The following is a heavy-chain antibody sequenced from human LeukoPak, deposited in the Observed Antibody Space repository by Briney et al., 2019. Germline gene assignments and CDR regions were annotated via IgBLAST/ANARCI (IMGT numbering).Heavy chain of an antibody. CDR1: GYTLTELS. CDR2: FDPEDGET. J-gene: IGHJ4*02. D-gene: IGHD6-19*01. Sequence: ASVKVSCKVSGYTLTELSMHWGRQAAGKGLEGMGGFDPEDGETIYAQKVQGRVTITEDTSTDTAYMELSTLRSEDTAVYYCAPWPWLVRHNPVFDYWGQGTLVTVSS. V-gene: IGHV1-24*01. CDR3: APWPWLVRHNPVFDY.